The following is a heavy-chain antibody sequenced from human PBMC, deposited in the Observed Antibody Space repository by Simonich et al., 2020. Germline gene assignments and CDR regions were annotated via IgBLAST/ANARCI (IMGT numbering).Heavy chain of an antibody. CDR2: ISPDGSNK. CDR3: ARAIAAAGTPFDY. CDR1: GFTFSSYA. V-gene: IGHV3-30*07. D-gene: IGHD6-13*01. Sequence: QVQLLESGGGVVQPGRSLRLSCAASGFTFSSYAMHWVRQAPGKGLEWVAFISPDGSNKYYADAVKGRFTISRDNSKNTLYLQMNSLRAEDTAVYYCARAIAAAGTPFDYWGQGTLVTVSS. J-gene: IGHJ4*02.